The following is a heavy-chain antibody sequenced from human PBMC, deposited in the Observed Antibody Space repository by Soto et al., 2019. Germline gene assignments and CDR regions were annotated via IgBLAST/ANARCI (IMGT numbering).Heavy chain of an antibody. CDR2: ISGYNGNT. V-gene: IGHV1-18*01. CDR1: GYTFTTYG. Sequence: QVHLVQSGAEVKKPGASVKVSCKASGYTFTTYGITWVRQAPGQGLERMGWISGYNGNTNYAQKLQGRVTMSTDTSRSTAYMELRTLRSDDTAVYYCAIPLTASYDYWGQGTLVTVSS. CDR3: AIPLTASYDY. D-gene: IGHD1-26*01. J-gene: IGHJ4*02.